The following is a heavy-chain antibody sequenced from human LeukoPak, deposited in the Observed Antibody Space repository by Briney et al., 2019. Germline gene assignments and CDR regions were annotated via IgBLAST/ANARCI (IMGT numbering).Heavy chain of an antibody. CDR3: AKPPPYCSSTSCYCAFDI. CDR2: ISGSGGST. Sequence: PGGSLRLSCAASGFTFSSYAMSWVRQAPGKGLEWVSGISGSGGSTYYADSVKGRFTISRDNSKNTLYLQMNSLRAEDTAVYYCAKPPPYCSSTSCYCAFDIWAKGQWSPSLQ. J-gene: IGHJ3*02. D-gene: IGHD2-2*01. V-gene: IGHV3-23*01. CDR1: GFTFSSYA.